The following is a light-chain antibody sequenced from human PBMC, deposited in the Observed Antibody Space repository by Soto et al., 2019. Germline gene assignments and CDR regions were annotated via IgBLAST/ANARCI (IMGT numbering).Light chain of an antibody. CDR2: LNSDGSH. V-gene: IGLV4-69*01. Sequence: QPVLTQPPSASASLGASVKLTCTLSSGHSSYAIAWHQQQPEKGPRYLMKLNSDGSHSKGDGIPDRFSGSSSGAERYLTISSLQSEDEADYYCQTWDTVIHVVFGGGTKLTVL. CDR3: QTWDTVIHVV. J-gene: IGLJ2*01. CDR1: SGHSSYA.